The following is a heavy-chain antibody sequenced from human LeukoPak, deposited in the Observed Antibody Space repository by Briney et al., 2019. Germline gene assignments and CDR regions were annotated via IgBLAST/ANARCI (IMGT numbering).Heavy chain of an antibody. J-gene: IGHJ4*02. V-gene: IGHV4-34*01. CDR1: GGSFSGYY. Sequence: SETLSLTCAVYGGSFSGYYWSWIRQPPGKELEWIGEINHSGSTNYNPSLKSRVTISVDTSKNQFSLKLSSVTAADTAVYYCARGKKTSPGSTGIDNFDYWGQGTLVTVSS. D-gene: IGHD3-10*01. CDR2: INHSGST. CDR3: ARGKKTSPGSTGIDNFDY.